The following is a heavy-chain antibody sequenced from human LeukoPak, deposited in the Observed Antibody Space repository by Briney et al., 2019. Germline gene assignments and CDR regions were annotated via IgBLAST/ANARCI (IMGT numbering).Heavy chain of an antibody. CDR2: ISAYNGNT. CDR3: ARDMVVVAAMNYCYYGMDV. V-gene: IGHV1-18*01. D-gene: IGHD2-15*01. Sequence: ASVKVSCKASGYTFTSYGIIWVRQAPGQGLEWMGWISAYNGNTNYAQKLQGRVTMTTDTSTSTAYMELRSLRSDDTAVYYCARDMVVVAAMNYCYYGMDVWGQGTTVTVSS. J-gene: IGHJ6*02. CDR1: GYTFTSYG.